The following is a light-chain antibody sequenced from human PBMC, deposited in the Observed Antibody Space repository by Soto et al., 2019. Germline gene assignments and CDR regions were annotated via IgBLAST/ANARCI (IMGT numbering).Light chain of an antibody. Sequence: DIQMTQSPSTLSGSVGDRVTITCRASQTISSWLAWYQQKPGKAPKLLIYKASTLKSGVPSRFSVSGYGTEFPLTISSLKPDDFATYYCQHYNSYSEAFGKGTKVDIK. CDR2: KAS. V-gene: IGKV1-5*03. CDR3: QHYNSYSEA. J-gene: IGKJ1*01. CDR1: QTISSW.